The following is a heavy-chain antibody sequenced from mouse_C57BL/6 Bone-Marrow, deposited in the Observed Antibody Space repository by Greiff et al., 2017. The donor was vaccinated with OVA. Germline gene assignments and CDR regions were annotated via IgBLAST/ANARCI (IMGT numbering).Heavy chain of an antibody. CDR3: ARSGGDLAY. J-gene: IGHJ3*01. CDR2: IYPSDSET. CDR1: GYTFTSYW. V-gene: IGHV1-61*01. Sequence: VQLKESGAELVRPGSSVKLSCKASGYTFTSYWMDWVKQRPGQGLEWIGNIYPSDSETHYNQKFKDKATLTVDKSSSTAYMQLSSLTSEDAAVYYSARSGGDLAYWGQGTLVTVSA. D-gene: IGHD3-1*01.